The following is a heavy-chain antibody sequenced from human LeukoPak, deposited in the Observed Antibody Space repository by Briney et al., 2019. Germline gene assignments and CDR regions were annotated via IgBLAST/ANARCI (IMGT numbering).Heavy chain of an antibody. CDR2: ISYDGSNK. V-gene: IGHV3-30*18. CDR1: GFTFISYW. CDR3: AKDQGEDYYYYGMDV. Sequence: GGSLRLSCVASGFTFISYWMTWVRQAPGKGLEWEAVISYDGSNKYYADSVKGRFTISRDNSKNTLYLQMNSLGAEDTAVYYCAKDQGEDYYYYGMDVWGQGTTVTVSS. J-gene: IGHJ6*02.